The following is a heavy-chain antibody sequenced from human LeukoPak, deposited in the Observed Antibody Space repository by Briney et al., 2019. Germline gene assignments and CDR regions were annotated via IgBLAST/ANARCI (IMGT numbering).Heavy chain of an antibody. V-gene: IGHV4-59*01. CDR2: IYYSGST. D-gene: IGHD6-6*01. J-gene: IGHJ3*02. Sequence: SETLSLTCAVSGGSISSYYWSWIRQPPGKGLEWIGYIYYSGSTNYNPSLKSRVTISVDTSENQFSLKLSSMTAADTAVYYCARDSIAARPLEAFDIWGQGTMVTVSS. CDR3: ARDSIAARPLEAFDI. CDR1: GGSISSYY.